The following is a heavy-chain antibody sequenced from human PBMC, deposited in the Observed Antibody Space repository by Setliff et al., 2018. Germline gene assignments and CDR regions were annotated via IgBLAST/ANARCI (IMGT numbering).Heavy chain of an antibody. J-gene: IGHJ4*02. V-gene: IGHV1-18*01. CDR2: ISAYNGNT. D-gene: IGHD3-16*02. Sequence: SVKVSCKASGYTFTSYGISWVRQAPGQGLEWMGWISAYNGNTNYAQKLQGRVTMTTDTSTSTAYMELRSLRSDDTAVYYCARDVITFGGVIVYFDYWGQGTLVTVSS. CDR3: ARDVITFGGVIVYFDY. CDR1: GYTFTSYG.